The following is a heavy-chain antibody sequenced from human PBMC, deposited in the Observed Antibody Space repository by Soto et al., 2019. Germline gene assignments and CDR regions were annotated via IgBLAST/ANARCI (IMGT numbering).Heavy chain of an antibody. V-gene: IGHV4-61*01. CDR3: ARGRSDSAGSSFGRRMDV. D-gene: IGHD3-10*01. Sequence: QVQLQESGPGLVKSSETLSLICFVSGAALGSGQSYWNWIRQAPGKGLEWIGHTFVTGATKYSASLKSRVTMSVDTSKSQISLTLTSVTAADSATYFCARGRSDSAGSSFGRRMDVWGQGTTVTVSS. CDR2: TFVTGAT. J-gene: IGHJ6*02. CDR1: GAALGSGQSY.